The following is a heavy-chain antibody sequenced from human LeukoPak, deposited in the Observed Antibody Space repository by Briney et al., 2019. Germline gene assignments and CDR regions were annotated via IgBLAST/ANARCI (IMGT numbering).Heavy chain of an antibody. CDR3: ARPAPYDSSVSFDY. J-gene: IGHJ4*02. CDR2: ISSNGGST. V-gene: IGHV3-64*01. D-gene: IGHD3-22*01. Sequence: QPGGSLRLSCAASGFTFSSYAMHWVRQAPGKGLEYVSAISSNGGSTYYANSVKGRFTISRDNSKNTLYLQMDSLRAEDMAVYYCARPAPYDSSVSFDYWGQGTLVTVSS. CDR1: GFTFSSYA.